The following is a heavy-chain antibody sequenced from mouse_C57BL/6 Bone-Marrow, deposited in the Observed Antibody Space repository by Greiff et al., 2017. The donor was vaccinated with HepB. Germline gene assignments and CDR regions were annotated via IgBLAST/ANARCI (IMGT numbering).Heavy chain of an antibody. J-gene: IGHJ2*01. Sequence: QVHVKQPGAELVKPGASVKLSCKASGYTFTSYWMQWVKQRPGQGLEWIGEIDPSDSYTNYNQKFKGKATLTVDTSYSPAYMQLSSLTSEDSAVYYCSTVVATGYFDYWGQGTTLTVSS. CDR1: GYTFTSYW. V-gene: IGHV1-50*01. CDR3: STVVATGYFDY. D-gene: IGHD1-1*01. CDR2: IDPSDSYT.